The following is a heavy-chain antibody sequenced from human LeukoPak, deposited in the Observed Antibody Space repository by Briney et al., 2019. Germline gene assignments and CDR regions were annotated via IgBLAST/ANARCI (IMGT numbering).Heavy chain of an antibody. Sequence: ASVKVSCKASGYTFTSYGISWVRQAPGQGLEWMGWINPNSGGTNYAQKFQGRVTMTRDASISTAYMDLSRLRSDDTAVYYCARAEYHYDSSGRFDYWGQGTLVTVSS. CDR3: ARAEYHYDSSGRFDY. V-gene: IGHV1-2*02. CDR2: INPNSGGT. D-gene: IGHD3-22*01. J-gene: IGHJ4*02. CDR1: GYTFTSYG.